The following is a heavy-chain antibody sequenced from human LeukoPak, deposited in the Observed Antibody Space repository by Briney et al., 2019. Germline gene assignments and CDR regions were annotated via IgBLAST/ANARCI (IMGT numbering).Heavy chain of an antibody. J-gene: IGHJ3*02. CDR2: MKSKTDGGTT. D-gene: IGHD2-21*02. CDR3: AKRGLGDREAFDI. Sequence: GGSLRLSCAASGFTFSNAWMSWVRQAPGKGLEWVGRMKSKTDGGTTDYAAPVKGRFTISRDDSKNTLYLQMNSLRAEDTAVYYCAKRGLGDREAFDIWGQGTLVTVSS. CDR1: GFTFSNAW. V-gene: IGHV3-15*01.